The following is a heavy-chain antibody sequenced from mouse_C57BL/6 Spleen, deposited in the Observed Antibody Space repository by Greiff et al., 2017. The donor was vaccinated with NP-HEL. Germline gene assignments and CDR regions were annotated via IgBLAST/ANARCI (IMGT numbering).Heavy chain of an antibody. J-gene: IGHJ4*01. D-gene: IGHD1-1*01. CDR3: TGLYYGSSYYYAMDY. V-gene: IGHV1-5*01. CDR1: GYTFTSYW. Sequence: VQLKQSGTVLARPGASVKMSCKTSGYTFTSYWMHWVKQRPGQGLEWIGAIYPGNSDTSYNQKFKGKAKLTAVTSASTAYMELSSLTNEDSAVYCCTGLYYGSSYYYAMDYWGQGTSVTVSS. CDR2: IYPGNSDT.